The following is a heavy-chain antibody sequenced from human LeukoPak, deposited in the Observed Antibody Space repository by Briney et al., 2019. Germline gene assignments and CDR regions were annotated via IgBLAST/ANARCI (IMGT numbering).Heavy chain of an antibody. CDR1: GYTFTSYD. CDR3: GGGWGVSLGVYYFDY. Sequence: ASVKVSCKASGYTFTSYDINWGRQATGQGLEWMGWMNPNSGNTGYAQKFQGRVTMTRNTSISTAYMELSSLRSEDTAVYYCGGGWGVSLGVYYFDYWGQGTLVTVSS. V-gene: IGHV1-8*01. D-gene: IGHD3-10*01. CDR2: MNPNSGNT. J-gene: IGHJ4*02.